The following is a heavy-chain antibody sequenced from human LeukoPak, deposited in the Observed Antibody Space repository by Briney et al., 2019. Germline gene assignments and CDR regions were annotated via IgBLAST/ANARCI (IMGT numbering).Heavy chain of an antibody. CDR3: ARAMPHDNWFDP. D-gene: IGHD2-2*01. CDR2: INGDASNT. J-gene: IGHJ5*02. CDR1: GLTFNSYW. V-gene: IGHV3-74*03. Sequence: GASLRLSCAASGLTFNSYWMHWVRQVAGKGQVWVARINGDASNTTYADSVKGRFTISRDNAKNTLYLQMNSLRVDDTAVYYCARAMPHDNWFDPWGQGSLVTVSS.